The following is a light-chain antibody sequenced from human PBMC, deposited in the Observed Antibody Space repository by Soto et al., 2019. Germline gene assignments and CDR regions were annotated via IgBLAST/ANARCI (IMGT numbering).Light chain of an antibody. CDR3: QHYGSSPET. CDR2: GAS. J-gene: IGKJ1*01. Sequence: EIVLTQSPGTLSLSPGERATLSCRASQSVSSNYLAWYQQNPGQAPRLPIYGASSRATGIPDRFSGSGSGTDFTLTISRLEPEDFAVYYCQHYGSSPETFGQGTKVEIK. CDR1: QSVSSNY. V-gene: IGKV3-20*01.